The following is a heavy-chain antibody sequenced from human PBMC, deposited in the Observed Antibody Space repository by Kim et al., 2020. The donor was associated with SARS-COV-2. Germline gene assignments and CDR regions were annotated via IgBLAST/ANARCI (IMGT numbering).Heavy chain of an antibody. V-gene: IGHV3-48*02. D-gene: IGHD3-16*02. CDR1: GFTFSSYS. Sequence: GGSLRLSCAASGFTFSSYSMNWVRQAPGKGLEWVSYISSSSSTIYYADSVKGRFTISRDNAKNSLYLQMNSLRDEDTAVYYCASPIMITFGGVIAFDYWGQGTLVTVSS. CDR2: ISSSSSTI. J-gene: IGHJ4*02. CDR3: ASPIMITFGGVIAFDY.